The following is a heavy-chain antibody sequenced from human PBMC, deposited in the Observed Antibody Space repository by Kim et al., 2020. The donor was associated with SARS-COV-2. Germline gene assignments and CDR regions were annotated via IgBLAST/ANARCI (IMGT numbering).Heavy chain of an antibody. CDR2: ISSSGSTI. J-gene: IGHJ6*02. CDR3: ARDSGYSSSWIPEINYYYYYGMDV. Sequence: GGSLRLSCAASGFTFSDYYMSWIRQAPGKGLEWVSYISSSGSTIYYADSVKGRFTISRDNAKNSLYLQMNSLRAEDTAVYYCARDSGYSSSWIPEINYYYYYGMDVWGQGTTVTVSS. CDR1: GFTFSDYY. V-gene: IGHV3-11*04. D-gene: IGHD6-13*01.